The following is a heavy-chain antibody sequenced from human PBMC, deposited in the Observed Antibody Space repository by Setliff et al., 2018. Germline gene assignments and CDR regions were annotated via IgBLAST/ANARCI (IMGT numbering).Heavy chain of an antibody. V-gene: IGHV1-2*02. Sequence: ASVKVSCKASGGTFSSYGISWVRQAPGQGLEWMGWINPNSGGTNYAQKFQGRVTMTRDTSISTAYMELSRLRSDDTAVYFCARGPPDFVVVPAAAKFDYWGLGTLVTVSS. CDR3: ARGPPDFVVVPAAAKFDY. D-gene: IGHD2-2*01. CDR2: INPNSGGT. J-gene: IGHJ4*02. CDR1: GGTFSSYG.